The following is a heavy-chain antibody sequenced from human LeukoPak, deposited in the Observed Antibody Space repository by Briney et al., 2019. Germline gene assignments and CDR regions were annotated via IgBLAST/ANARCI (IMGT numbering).Heavy chain of an antibody. CDR2: ISGSGDNT. D-gene: IGHD1-26*01. J-gene: IGHJ5*02. CDR3: AKDRVGATNDDWFDP. Sequence: GGSLRLSCAASGFTFNDYAMTWVRQASGKGLEWVSAISGSGDNTHYADSVKGRFTISRDNSKNTLYLQMNSLRAEDTAVYYCAKDRVGATNDDWFDPWGQGTLVTVSS. V-gene: IGHV3-23*01. CDR1: GFTFNDYA.